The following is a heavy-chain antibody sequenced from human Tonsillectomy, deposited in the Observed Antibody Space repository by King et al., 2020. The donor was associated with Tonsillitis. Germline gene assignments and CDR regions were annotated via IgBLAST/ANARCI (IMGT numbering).Heavy chain of an antibody. CDR3: ARGVKALYYYYYMDV. V-gene: IGHV4-34*01. CDR1: GGSFSGYY. D-gene: IGHD2/OR15-2a*01. CDR2: INHSGST. Sequence: VQLQQWGAGLLKPSETLSLTCAVYGGSFSGYYWSWIRQPPGKGLEWIGEINHSGSTNYNPSLKSRVTISVDTSKNQFSLKLSSVTAADTAVYYCARGVKALYYYYYMDVWGKGTTVTVSS. J-gene: IGHJ6*03.